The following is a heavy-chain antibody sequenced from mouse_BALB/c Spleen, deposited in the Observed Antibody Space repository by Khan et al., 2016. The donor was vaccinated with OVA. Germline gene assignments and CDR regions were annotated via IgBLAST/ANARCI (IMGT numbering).Heavy chain of an antibody. J-gene: IGHJ2*01. Sequence: VQLQQSGPGLVKPSQSLSLTCTVTGYSITSGYGWNWIRQFPGNKLEWMGYISYSGSTNYNPSLKSRISITRDSSKNQFFLQLNSVTTEDTATYYCARTARIKYWGQGTTLTVSS. V-gene: IGHV3-2*02. CDR1: GYSITSGYG. CDR3: ARTARIKY. CDR2: ISYSGST. D-gene: IGHD1-2*01.